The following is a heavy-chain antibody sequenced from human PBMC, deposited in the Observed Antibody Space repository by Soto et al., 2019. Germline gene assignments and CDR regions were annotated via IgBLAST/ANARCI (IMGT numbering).Heavy chain of an antibody. CDR3: ARDTGYCSGGSCYLWFDP. D-gene: IGHD2-15*01. V-gene: IGHV3-66*01. Sequence: GGSLRLSCAASGFTVSSNYMSWVRQAPGKGLEWVSVIYSGGSTYYADSVKGRFTISRDNSKNTLYLQMNSLRAEDTAVYYCARDTGYCSGGSCYLWFDPWGQGTLVTVSS. J-gene: IGHJ5*02. CDR2: IYSGGST. CDR1: GFTVSSNY.